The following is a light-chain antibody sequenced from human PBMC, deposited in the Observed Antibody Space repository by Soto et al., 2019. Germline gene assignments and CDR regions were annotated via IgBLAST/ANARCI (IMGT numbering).Light chain of an antibody. CDR1: SSDVGGYRY. J-gene: IGLJ3*02. Sequence: QSVLTQPASVSGSPGQSITISCTGTSSDVGGYRYVSWYQQNPGKAPKLIVYEVTYRPSGVSNRFSGSKSGNTASLTISGLQPEDEADYYCSSYTTTSTYWVFGGGTTLTVL. CDR3: SSYTTTSTYWV. V-gene: IGLV2-14*01. CDR2: EVT.